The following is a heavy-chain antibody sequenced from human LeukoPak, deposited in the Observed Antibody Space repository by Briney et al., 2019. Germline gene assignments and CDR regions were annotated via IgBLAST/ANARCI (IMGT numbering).Heavy chain of an antibody. CDR2: ISGSGTTI. CDR3: AIRITMIVVDPYFDY. Sequence: GGSLRLSCAASGLTFSDYYMTWIRQAPGKGLEWVSSISGSGTTIYSADSVKGRFTVSRDNTKNSLFLHMNSLRAEDTAVYYCAIRITMIVVDPYFDYWGQGALVTVPS. J-gene: IGHJ4*02. CDR1: GLTFSDYY. V-gene: IGHV3-11*04. D-gene: IGHD3-22*01.